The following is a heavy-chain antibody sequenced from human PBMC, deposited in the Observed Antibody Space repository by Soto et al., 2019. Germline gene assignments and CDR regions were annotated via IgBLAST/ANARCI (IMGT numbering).Heavy chain of an antibody. CDR1: GYXFTDYW. J-gene: IGHJ4*02. CDR2: IYPDDSDI. CDR3: AIPRSSGYYDPFDD. D-gene: IGHD3-22*01. Sequence: EXLKISCKGSGYXFTDYWVGWVRHMPGKGLEFIGIIYPDDSDIRYSPAFRGQVTISADKSIATAYLQLSSLKASDTAMYYFAIPRSSGYYDPFDDWGQGTRGTVSS. V-gene: IGHV5-51*01.